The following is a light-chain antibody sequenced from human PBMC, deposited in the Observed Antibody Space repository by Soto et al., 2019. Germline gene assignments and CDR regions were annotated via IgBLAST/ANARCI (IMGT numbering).Light chain of an antibody. Sequence: DIQVTQSPSSLSASLGDRVTITCRANQAIGVYLAWFQQQPGKVPKLLIYAASALQSRVPSRFSRSGSGTDMSLNISSLQAEDIATYYCQKYNSAPLTFGGGPKVEI. CDR1: QAIGVY. CDR3: QKYNSAPLT. J-gene: IGKJ4*01. V-gene: IGKV1-27*01. CDR2: AAS.